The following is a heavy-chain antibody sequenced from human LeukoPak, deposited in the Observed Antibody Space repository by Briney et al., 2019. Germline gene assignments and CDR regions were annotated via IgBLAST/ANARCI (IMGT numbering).Heavy chain of an antibody. CDR3: VVYIAGGGGRGY. CDR1: GDSTSSDH. CDR2: VSYRGSM. Sequence: SETLSLTCPVSGDSTSSDHWSWVRQPPGKGLDWIGHVSYRGSMKYNPSLESRVSISLDTSNNQFSLKLTTLTAADTAVYYCVVYIAGGGGRGYWDQGTLVTVSS. D-gene: IGHD1-26*01. V-gene: IGHV4-59*01. J-gene: IGHJ4*02.